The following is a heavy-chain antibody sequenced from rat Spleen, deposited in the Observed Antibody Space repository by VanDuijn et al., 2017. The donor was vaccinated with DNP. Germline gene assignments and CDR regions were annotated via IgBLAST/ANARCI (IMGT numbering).Heavy chain of an antibody. D-gene: IGHD1-10*01. CDR1: GITFSDYN. Sequence: EVQLVESGGGLVQPGRSLKLSCAASGITFSDYNMAWVRQAPKKGLEWVATIIYDGSRTYYRDSVKGRFTLSRDNAKRTLYLQMYSLGSEDTATYYCATQGQLGITWFDYWGQGTLVTVSS. V-gene: IGHV5S10*01. CDR3: ATQGQLGITWFDY. CDR2: IIYDGSRT. J-gene: IGHJ3*01.